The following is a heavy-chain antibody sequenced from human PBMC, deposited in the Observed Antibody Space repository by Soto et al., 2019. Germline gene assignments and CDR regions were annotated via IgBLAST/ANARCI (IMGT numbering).Heavy chain of an antibody. D-gene: IGHD3-16*01. Sequence: QITVKESGLPLVKPTETLTLTCTFSGFSLSTNGMGVGWIRQPPGKALEWLALIYWDDDKRYSPSLRSRLTITRDTSRNQVQLTMTNMDTVDTTTYYCARLPRGVNHMERLGEEVDCWVQGIVVTVSS. V-gene: IGHV2-5*02. J-gene: IGHJ4*02. CDR2: IYWDDDK. CDR1: GFSLSTNGMG. CDR3: ARLPRGVNHMERLGEEVDC.